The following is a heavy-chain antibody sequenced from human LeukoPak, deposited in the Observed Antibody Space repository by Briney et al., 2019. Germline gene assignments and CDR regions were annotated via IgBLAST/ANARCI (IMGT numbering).Heavy chain of an antibody. CDR2: IYYSGSN. D-gene: IGHD5-12*01. J-gene: IGHJ4*02. CDR1: GGSISSYY. V-gene: IGHV4-59*01. CDR3: ALASGYDWGYYFDY. Sequence: SETLSLTCTVSGGSISSYYWSWIRQPPGKGLEWIGYIYYSGSNNYNPSLKSGVTITEDTYKNQFSLKLSSVTAADTAVYYCALASGYDWGYYFDYWGQGTLVTVSS.